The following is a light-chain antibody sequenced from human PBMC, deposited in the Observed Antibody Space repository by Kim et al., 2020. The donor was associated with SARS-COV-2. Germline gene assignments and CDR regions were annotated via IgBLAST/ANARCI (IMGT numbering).Light chain of an antibody. Sequence: QLVLTQPPSASGTPGQRVTVSCSGSSSNIKTYTVSWYQQLPGAAPKLLIYSDNQRPSGVPNRFSGSKSGTSASLAISGLQSENEADYLCASWDDSLNGVLFGGGTQLTVL. CDR2: SDN. CDR3: ASWDDSLNGVL. CDR1: SSNIKTYT. J-gene: IGLJ2*01. V-gene: IGLV1-44*01.